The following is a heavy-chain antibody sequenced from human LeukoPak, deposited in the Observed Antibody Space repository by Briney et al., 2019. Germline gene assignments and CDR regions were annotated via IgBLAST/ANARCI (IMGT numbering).Heavy chain of an antibody. V-gene: IGHV4-39*01. J-gene: IGHJ4*02. CDR3: AGGRGSYMDY. Sequence: SETLSLTCTVSGGSISSSSYYWGWIRQPPGKGLEWIGSIYYSGSTYYNPSLKSRVTISVDTSKKQFSPRLSSVTAADTAVYYCAGGRGSYMDYWGQGTLVTVSS. CDR1: GGSISSSSYY. CDR2: IYYSGST. D-gene: IGHD1-26*01.